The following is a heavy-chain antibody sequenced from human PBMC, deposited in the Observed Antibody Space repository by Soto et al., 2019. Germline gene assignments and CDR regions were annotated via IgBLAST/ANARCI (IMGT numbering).Heavy chain of an antibody. D-gene: IGHD3-3*01. CDR2: LSGSGGST. CDR1: GFTFSSYA. CDR3: AKGKEDFWS. J-gene: IGHJ5*02. Sequence: EVQLLESGGGLVQPGGSLRLSCAASGFTFSSYAMSWVRQAPGEGLEWVSSLSGSGGSTYYTDSVKGRCTVSRDNSKNTGYLQMNSLRAEVTGVYYCAKGKEDFWSWGQGTLVTVSS. V-gene: IGHV3-23*01.